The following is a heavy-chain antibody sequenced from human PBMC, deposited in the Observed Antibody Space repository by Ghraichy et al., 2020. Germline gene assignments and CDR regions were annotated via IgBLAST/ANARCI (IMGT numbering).Heavy chain of an antibody. V-gene: IGHV1-18*01. J-gene: IGHJ4*02. D-gene: IGHD3-9*01. CDR1: GYTFTNFG. CDR2: ISAYNGNT. CDR3: ARVYYDILSGYPDIDS. Sequence: ASVKVSCKASGYTFTNFGISWVRQAPGQGLEWMGWISAYNGNTNYAQKVQGRVTMTTDTSTSTAYMELRSLRSDDTAVYYCARVYYDILSGYPDIDSWGQGTLVTVSS.